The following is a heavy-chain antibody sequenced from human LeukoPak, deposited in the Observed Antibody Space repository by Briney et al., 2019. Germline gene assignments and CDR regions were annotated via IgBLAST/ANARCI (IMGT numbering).Heavy chain of an antibody. D-gene: IGHD2/OR15-2a*01. CDR1: GFTVSSNY. J-gene: IGHJ4*02. Sequence: GGSLRLSCAASGFTVSSNYMSWVRQAPGKGLEWVSVIYSGGSTYYADSVKGRFTISRDNSKNTLYLQMNSLRAEDTAVYYCARVVLRPSVYFDYWGQGTLVTVSS. CDR2: IYSGGST. CDR3: ARVVLRPSVYFDY. V-gene: IGHV3-53*01.